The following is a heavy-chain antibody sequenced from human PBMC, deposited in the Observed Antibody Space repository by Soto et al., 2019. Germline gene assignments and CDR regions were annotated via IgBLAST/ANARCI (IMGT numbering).Heavy chain of an antibody. CDR2: IIPIFGTA. CDR1: GGTFSSYA. V-gene: IGHV1-69*13. J-gene: IGHJ6*02. D-gene: IGHD2-2*01. Sequence: SVKVSCKASGGTFSSYAISWVRQAPGQGLEWMGGIIPIFGTANYAQKFQGRVTITADESTSTAYMELSSLRSEDTAVYYCARERYCISTSCYEDYYYGMDVWGQGTTVTVSS. CDR3: ARERYCISTSCYEDYYYGMDV.